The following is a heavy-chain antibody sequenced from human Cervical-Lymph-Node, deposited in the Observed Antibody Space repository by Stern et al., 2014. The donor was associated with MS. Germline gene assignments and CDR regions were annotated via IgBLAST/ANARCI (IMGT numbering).Heavy chain of an antibody. CDR2: ISPTSRST. CDR1: GFTFLSYS. Sequence: EVHLVESGGGLVQTGGSLSLSCAAFGFTFLSYSMNWVRQAPGKGLEWVSYISPTSRSTHYADSVKGRFTISRDNAKNSLYLQLNSLRAEDTAVYYCAMSGPLVHFDYWGQGILVTVSS. J-gene: IGHJ4*02. CDR3: AMSGPLVHFDY. D-gene: IGHD3-10*01. V-gene: IGHV3-48*01.